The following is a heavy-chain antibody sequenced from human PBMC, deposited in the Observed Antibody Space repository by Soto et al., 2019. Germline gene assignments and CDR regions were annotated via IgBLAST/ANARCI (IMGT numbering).Heavy chain of an antibody. Sequence: QVQLVASGGGVVQPGRSLRLSCSSSDFAFNRYSLHWVRQAPGKGLEWVAVSSFDGSKEYYADSVKGRFTISRDNSKNTVCLQMNSLRTEDSAMYYCASGGVGYCTSGVCYLGFWGQGPLVTVSS. CDR2: SSFDGSKE. J-gene: IGHJ4*02. CDR3: ASGGVGYCTSGVCYLGF. D-gene: IGHD2-8*01. V-gene: IGHV3-30-3*01. CDR1: DFAFNRYS.